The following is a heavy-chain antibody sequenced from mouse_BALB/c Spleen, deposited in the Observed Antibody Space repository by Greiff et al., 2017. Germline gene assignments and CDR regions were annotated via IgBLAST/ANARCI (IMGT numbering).Heavy chain of an antibody. CDR3: TREANWDFDY. CDR1: GFTFSSYT. D-gene: IGHD4-1*01. CDR2: ISSGGSYT. J-gene: IGHJ2*01. V-gene: IGHV5-6-4*01. Sequence: EVQGVESGGGLVKPGGSLKLSCAASGFTFSSYTMSWVRQTPEKRLEWVATISSGGSYTYYPDSVKGRFTISRDNAKNTLYLQMSSLKSEDTAMYYCTREANWDFDYWGQGTTLTVSS.